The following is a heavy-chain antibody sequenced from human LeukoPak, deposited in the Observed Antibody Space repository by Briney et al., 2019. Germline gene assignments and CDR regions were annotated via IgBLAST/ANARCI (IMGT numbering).Heavy chain of an antibody. CDR2: IYQSGNT. CDR1: GYSISSGYY. D-gene: IGHD2-8*01. J-gene: IGHJ4*02. V-gene: IGHV4-38-2*02. CDR3: ARDQGYCTNNICYNPFDY. Sequence: PSETLSLTCTVSGYSISSGYYWGWIRQPPGKGLEWIGSIYQSGNTYYNPSLKSRVTISIDTSNNQFSLSLSSVTAADTAIYYCARDQGYCTNNICYNPFDYWGQGTLVTVSS.